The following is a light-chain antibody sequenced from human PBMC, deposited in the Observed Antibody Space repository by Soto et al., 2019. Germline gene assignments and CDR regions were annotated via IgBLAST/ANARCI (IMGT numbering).Light chain of an antibody. CDR2: EVS. J-gene: IGLJ2*01. CDR3: RSYATSTAVL. V-gene: IGLV2-14*01. Sequence: QSALTQPASVSGSPGQSITISCTGTSSDVGGYEYVSWYQHHPGKAPKLMIYEVSNRPSGVSNRLSGSKSGNTASLTISGLQAEDEADYYCRSYATSTAVLFGGGTKVTVL. CDR1: SSDVGGYEY.